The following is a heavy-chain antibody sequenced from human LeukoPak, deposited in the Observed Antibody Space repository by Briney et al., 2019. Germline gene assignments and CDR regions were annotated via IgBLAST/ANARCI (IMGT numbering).Heavy chain of an antibody. J-gene: IGHJ6*02. V-gene: IGHV3-74*01. CDR1: GFTFSSYW. CDR2: INSDGSST. CDR3: ARDTPLCSGGSCYPNLTFYYYYYYGMDV. Sequence: GGSLRLSCAASGFTFSSYWMHWVRQAPGKGLVWVSRINSDGSSTSYADSVKGRFTISRDNAKNTLYLQMNSLSAEDTAVYYCARDTPLCSGGSCYPNLTFYYYYYYGMDVWGQGTTVTVSS. D-gene: IGHD2-15*01.